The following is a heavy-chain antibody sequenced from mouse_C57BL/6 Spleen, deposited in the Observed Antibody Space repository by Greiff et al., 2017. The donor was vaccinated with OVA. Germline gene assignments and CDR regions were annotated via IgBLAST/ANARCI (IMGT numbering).Heavy chain of an antibody. CDR1: GYTFTSYW. D-gene: IGHD1-1*01. CDR3: ARRTTVENYFDY. V-gene: IGHV1-50*01. CDR2: IDPSDSYT. J-gene: IGHJ2*01. Sequence: QVQLQQPGAELVKPGASVKLSCKASGYTFTSYWMQWVKQRPGQGLEWIGEIDPSDSYTNYNQKFKGKATLTVDTSSSTAYMQLSSLTSEDSAFYYCARRTTVENYFDYWGQGTTLTVSS.